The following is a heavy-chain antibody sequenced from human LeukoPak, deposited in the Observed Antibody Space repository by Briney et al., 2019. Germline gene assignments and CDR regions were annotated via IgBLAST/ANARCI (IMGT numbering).Heavy chain of an antibody. D-gene: IGHD4-17*01. J-gene: IGHJ3*02. V-gene: IGHV3-30*02. Sequence: PGGSLRLSCAASGFTFNTYGMHWIRQAPGKGLEWVTFVRYDGNNKYYADSVKGRFTISRDNSKNTLYLQMNSLRAEDTAVYYCAKDVDYVRVHAFDIWGQGTMVTVSS. CDR1: GFTFNTYG. CDR3: AKDVDYVRVHAFDI. CDR2: VRYDGNNK.